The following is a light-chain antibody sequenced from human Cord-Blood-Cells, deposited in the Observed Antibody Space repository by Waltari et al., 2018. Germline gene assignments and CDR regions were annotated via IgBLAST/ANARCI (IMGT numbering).Light chain of an antibody. CDR3: QQRSNWLT. V-gene: IGKV3-11*01. Sequence: EIVLTQSPATLSLSPGERATLSCRASQSVSSYLAWYQQKPGQAPRLLIYDASNSATGIPARFSGSGSVTDVTLTISSLEPEDFAVYYCQQRSNWLTFGGGTKVEIK. J-gene: IGKJ4*01. CDR1: QSVSSY. CDR2: DAS.